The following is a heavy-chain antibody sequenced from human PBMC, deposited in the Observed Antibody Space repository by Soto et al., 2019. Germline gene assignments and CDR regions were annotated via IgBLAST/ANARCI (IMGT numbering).Heavy chain of an antibody. CDR3: ARNSLGV. CDR1: GYTFTTYG. CDR2: ISNYSGNT. Sequence: QVQLVQSGAEVKKPGASVKVSCKASGYTFTTYGISWVRQAPGQGLEWMGDISNYSGNTNYAQKFQDRVTMTADTSTSTADMELRSLRYEDTAVYYCARNSLGVWGRGTLVTVSS. D-gene: IGHD1-26*01. J-gene: IGHJ4*02. V-gene: IGHV1-18*01.